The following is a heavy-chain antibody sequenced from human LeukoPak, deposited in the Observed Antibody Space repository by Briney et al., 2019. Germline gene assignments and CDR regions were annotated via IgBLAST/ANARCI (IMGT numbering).Heavy chain of an antibody. CDR3: ATGLYCSSTSCYTDAYVFDY. CDR1: GGTFSSYA. V-gene: IGHV1-69*13. J-gene: IGHJ4*02. D-gene: IGHD2-2*02. CDR2: IIPIFGTA. Sequence: SVKVSCKASGGTFSSYAISWVRQAPGQGLEWMGGIIPIFGTANYAQKFQGRVTITADESTSTAYMELSSLRSEDTAVYYCATGLYCSSTSCYTDAYVFDYWGQGTLVTVSS.